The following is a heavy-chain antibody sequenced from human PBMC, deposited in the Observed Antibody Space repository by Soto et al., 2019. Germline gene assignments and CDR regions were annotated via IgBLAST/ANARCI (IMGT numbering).Heavy chain of an antibody. Sequence: SVNVSCKPSGCTFSSYAIIWVRQAPGQGREWMGGIIPIFGTANYAQKFQGRVTITADESTSTAYMELSSLRSEDTAVYYCARAKSLGVVITQYYYYYGMDVWGQGTTVTVS. J-gene: IGHJ6*02. CDR2: IIPIFGTA. V-gene: IGHV1-69*13. CDR3: ARAKSLGVVITQYYYYYGMDV. CDR1: GCTFSSYA. D-gene: IGHD3-3*01.